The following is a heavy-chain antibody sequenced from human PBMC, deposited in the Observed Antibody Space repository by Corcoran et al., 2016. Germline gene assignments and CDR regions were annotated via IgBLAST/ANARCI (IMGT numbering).Heavy chain of an antibody. CDR2: IYYSGST. J-gene: IGHJ4*02. CDR1: GGSISSYY. V-gene: IGHV4-59*01. CDR3: AGGMVRGAMVD. Sequence: QVQLQESGPGLVKPSETLSLTCTVSGGSISSYYWSWIRQPPGKGLEWIGYIYYSGSTNYNPSLKSRVTISVDTSKNQFSLKLSSVTAADTAVYYCAGGMVRGAMVDWGQGTLVTVSS. D-gene: IGHD3-10*01.